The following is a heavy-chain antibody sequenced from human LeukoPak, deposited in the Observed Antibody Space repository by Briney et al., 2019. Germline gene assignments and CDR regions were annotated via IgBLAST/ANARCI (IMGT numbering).Heavy chain of an antibody. CDR3: ARVGCSSTSCYEYFQH. Sequence: GASVKVSCKASGYTFTGYYTHWVRQAPGQGLEWMGWINPNSGGTNYAQKFQGRVTMTRDTSISTAYMELSRLRSDDTAVYYCARVGCSSTSCYEYFQHWGQGTLVTVSS. J-gene: IGHJ1*01. CDR1: GYTFTGYY. CDR2: INPNSGGT. V-gene: IGHV1-2*02. D-gene: IGHD2-2*01.